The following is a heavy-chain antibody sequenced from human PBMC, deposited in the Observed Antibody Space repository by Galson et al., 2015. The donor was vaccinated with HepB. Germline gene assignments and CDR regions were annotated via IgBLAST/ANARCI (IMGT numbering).Heavy chain of an antibody. J-gene: IGHJ3*02. V-gene: IGHV6-1*01. CDR3: ARSYGDYDGNAFDI. D-gene: IGHD4-17*01. CDR1: GDSVSSNSAA. Sequence: CAISGDSVSSNSAAWNWIRQSPSRGLEWLGRTYYRSKWYNDYVVSVKSRITINPDTPKNQFSLQLNSVTPEDTAVYYCARSYGDYDGNAFDIWGQGTMVTVSS. CDR2: TYYRSKWYN.